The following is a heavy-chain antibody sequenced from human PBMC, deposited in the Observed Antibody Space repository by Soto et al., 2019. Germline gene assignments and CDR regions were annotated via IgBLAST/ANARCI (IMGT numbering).Heavy chain of an antibody. CDR2: ISASGGST. CDR1: GLPFSNYG. D-gene: IGHD4-17*01. J-gene: IGHJ4*02. Sequence: PGGSLRLSCAASGLPFSNYGMSWVRQALGKGLEWVSSISASGGSTYYADSVKGRFTISRDNSKNTLYLQMNSLRAEDTAVYYCATHTVGYWGQGTQVTVSS. CDR3: ATHTVGY. V-gene: IGHV3-23*01.